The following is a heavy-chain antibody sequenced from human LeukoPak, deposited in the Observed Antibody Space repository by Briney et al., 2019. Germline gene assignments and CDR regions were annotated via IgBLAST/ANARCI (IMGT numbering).Heavy chain of an antibody. Sequence: SETLSLTCTVSGGSISSYYWSWIRQPPGKGLEWIGYIYYSGSTNYNPSLKSRVTISVDTSKNQFSLKLSSVTAADTAVYYCARDFGPLYSGYGGYWGQGTLDTVSS. CDR2: IYYSGST. D-gene: IGHD5-12*01. V-gene: IGHV4-59*01. J-gene: IGHJ4*02. CDR3: ARDFGPLYSGYGGY. CDR1: GGSISSYY.